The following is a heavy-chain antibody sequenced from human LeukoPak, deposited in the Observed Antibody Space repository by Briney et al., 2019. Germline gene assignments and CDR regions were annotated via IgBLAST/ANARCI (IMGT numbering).Heavy chain of an antibody. V-gene: IGHV3-23*01. CDR1: GFTFSAYG. J-gene: IGHJ4*02. CDR3: AKEDVGAAPHF. Sequence: GGSLRLSCAASGFTFSAYGMSWIRQVPGKGLEWVSADSVYGGGPYYADCVNGRFTMHRDNSENTVYLQMDSLRAEDTALYYCAKEDVGAAPHFWGQGTLVTVSS. CDR2: DSVYGGGP. D-gene: IGHD2-15*01.